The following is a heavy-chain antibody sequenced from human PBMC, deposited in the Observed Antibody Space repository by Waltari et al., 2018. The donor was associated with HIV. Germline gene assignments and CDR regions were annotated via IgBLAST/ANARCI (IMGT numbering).Heavy chain of an antibody. CDR3: AHTLGYCSGGTLAQGCWLY. J-gene: IGHJ4*02. CDR2: IYWNDDK. V-gene: IGHV2-5*01. Sequence: QITLKESGPTLVKPTQTLTLTCTFSGFSLSTTGVDLAWIRQSPGKALEWLALIYWNDDKRYSPSLKSRLTITKDTSKNQVVLRMTNVDPVDTATYYCAHTLGYCSGGTLAQGCWLYWGQGTLVTVSS. CDR1: GFSLSTTGVD. D-gene: IGHD2-15*01.